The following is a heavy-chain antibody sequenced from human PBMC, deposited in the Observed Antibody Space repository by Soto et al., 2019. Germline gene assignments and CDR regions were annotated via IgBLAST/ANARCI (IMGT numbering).Heavy chain of an antibody. CDR2: IYYSGST. J-gene: IGHJ3*02. D-gene: IGHD2-2*01. CDR1: GGSFSGYY. Sequence: PSETLSLTCAVYGGSFSGYYYNWIRLPPGKGLEWIGSIYYSGSTYYNPSLKSRVTISVDTSKNQFSLKLSSVTAADTAVYYCARKVEVPAANAFDIWGQGTMVTVS. V-gene: IGHV4-39*01. CDR3: ARKVEVPAANAFDI.